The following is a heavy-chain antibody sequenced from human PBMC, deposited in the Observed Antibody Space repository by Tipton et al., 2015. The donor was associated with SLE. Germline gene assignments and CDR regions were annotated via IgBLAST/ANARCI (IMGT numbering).Heavy chain of an antibody. Sequence: SLRLSCEASGFTFGDYPMSWVRQAPGKGLEWVSSISGSDGSTYDADSVKGRFSISRDNSKNTLYLQMNSLRVEDTALYYCAKDRRGNTPRWSFDLWGRGTLVTVSS. D-gene: IGHD1/OR15-1a*01. CDR2: ISGSDGST. CDR3: AKDRRGNTPRWSFDL. V-gene: IGHV3-23*01. CDR1: GFTFGDYP. J-gene: IGHJ2*01.